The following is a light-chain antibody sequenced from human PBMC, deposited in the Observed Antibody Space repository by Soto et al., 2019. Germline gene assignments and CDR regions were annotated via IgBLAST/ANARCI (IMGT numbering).Light chain of an antibody. CDR1: RSVDGI. CDR2: GVY. V-gene: IGKV3-15*01. CDR3: QQYNNWWT. J-gene: IGKJ1*01. Sequence: EILMTQSPATLSVSPGEIGTVSCMASRSVDGILAWSPQNTGRASGPVIYGVYTRATGISARFSGSGSGTEFTLPISSLQSEDFGVYYCQQYNNWWTFGQGDKVDIK.